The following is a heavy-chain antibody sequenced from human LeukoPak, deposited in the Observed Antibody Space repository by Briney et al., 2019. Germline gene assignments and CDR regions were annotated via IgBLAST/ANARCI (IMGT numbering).Heavy chain of an antibody. V-gene: IGHV4-38-2*02. CDR3: ASPSSGGYFDL. CDR1: GYSISGGYY. CDR2: IHHSGST. J-gene: IGHJ2*01. Sequence: SETLSLTCSVSGYSISGGYYWGWTRQPPGKGLEWIGSIHHSGSTYYNPSLKSRVTISVDTSKNQFSLKLSSMTAADTAVYYCASPSSGGYFDLWGRGTLVTVSS. D-gene: IGHD6-19*01.